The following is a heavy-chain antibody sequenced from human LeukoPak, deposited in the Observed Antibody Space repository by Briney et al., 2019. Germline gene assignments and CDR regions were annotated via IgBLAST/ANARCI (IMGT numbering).Heavy chain of an antibody. CDR3: AKDLRWFGEYDDAFDI. Sequence: GSSVKVSCKASGGTFSSYAISWVRQAPGQGLEWMGGIIPIFGTANYAQKFQGRVTITADKSTSTAYMELSSLRSEDTAVYYCAKDLRWFGEYDDAFDIWGQGTMVTVSS. CDR1: GGTFSSYA. V-gene: IGHV1-69*06. CDR2: IIPIFGTA. J-gene: IGHJ3*02. D-gene: IGHD3-10*01.